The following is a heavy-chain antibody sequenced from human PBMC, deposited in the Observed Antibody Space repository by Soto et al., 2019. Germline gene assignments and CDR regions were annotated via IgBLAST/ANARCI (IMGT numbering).Heavy chain of an antibody. CDR1: GYSISSSNW. J-gene: IGHJ4*02. V-gene: IGHV4-28*01. Sequence: QVQLQESGPGLVKPSDTLSLTCAVSGYSISSSNWWGWIRQPPGKGLEWIGYIYYSGTTYYNPSLKSXXTXSXXTSKNKFSLTLTSVTAVDTAVYYCARREIQGPIDYWGQGTLVTVSS. D-gene: IGHD1-26*01. CDR2: IYYSGTT. CDR3: ARREIQGPIDY.